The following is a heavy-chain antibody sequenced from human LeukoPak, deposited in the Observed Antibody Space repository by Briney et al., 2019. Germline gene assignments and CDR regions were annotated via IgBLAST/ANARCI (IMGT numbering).Heavy chain of an antibody. Sequence: SETLSLTCAVSGGSISSASNYWGWIRQPPGKGLEWIGRIYTSGSTNYNPSLKSRVTMSVDTSKNQFSLKLSSVTAADTAVYYCARDLKADSSGYYLDAFDIWGQETMVTVSS. J-gene: IGHJ3*02. V-gene: IGHV4-61*02. D-gene: IGHD3-22*01. CDR2: IYTSGST. CDR3: ARDLKADSSGYYLDAFDI. CDR1: GGSISSASNY.